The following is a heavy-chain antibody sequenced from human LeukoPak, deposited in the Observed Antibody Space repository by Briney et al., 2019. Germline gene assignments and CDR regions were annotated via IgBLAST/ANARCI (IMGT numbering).Heavy chain of an antibody. D-gene: IGHD3-10*01. CDR2: ISSSSTYI. Sequence: PGGSLRLSCAASGFTFSSYSMNWVRQAPGKGLEGVSSISSSSTYIYYADSVKGRFTISRDNAKNSLYLQLNSLRAEDTAVYYCARDALTQITMVRGAIDYWGQGTLVTVSS. V-gene: IGHV3-21*01. CDR3: ARDALTQITMVRGAIDY. J-gene: IGHJ4*02. CDR1: GFTFSSYS.